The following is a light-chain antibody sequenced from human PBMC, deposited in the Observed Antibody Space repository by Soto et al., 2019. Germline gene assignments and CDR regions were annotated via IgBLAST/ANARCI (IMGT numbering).Light chain of an antibody. CDR3: SSFTTTSAPYV. V-gene: IGLV2-14*01. CDR1: SSDVGGYNY. CDR2: EVS. Sequence: QSALTQPASVSGSPGQSITISCIGTSSDVGGYNYVSWYQHHPGKAPKLMIYEVSNRPSGVSNRFSGSKSGNTASLTISGLQAEDEADYYCSSFTTTSAPYVFGPGTKLTVL. J-gene: IGLJ1*01.